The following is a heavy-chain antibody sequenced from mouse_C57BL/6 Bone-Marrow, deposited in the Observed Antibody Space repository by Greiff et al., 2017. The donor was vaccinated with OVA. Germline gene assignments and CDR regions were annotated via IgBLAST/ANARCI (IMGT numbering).Heavy chain of an antibody. J-gene: IGHJ3*01. CDR1: GYTFTDHT. V-gene: IGHV1-78*01. Sequence: QVQLPQSDAELVKPGASVKISFKVSGYTFTDHTIHWMKQSPEQGLDWIGDIYPRDGSTKYNEKFKGKATLTADKSSSKAYMQLNSLTSADSAVYFCIYGSTPAWFAYWGQGTLVTVSA. CDR3: IYGSTPAWFAY. CDR2: IYPRDGST. D-gene: IGHD1-1*01.